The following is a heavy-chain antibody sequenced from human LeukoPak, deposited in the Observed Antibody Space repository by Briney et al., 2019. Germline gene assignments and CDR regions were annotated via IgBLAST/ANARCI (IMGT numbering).Heavy chain of an antibody. CDR1: GSTFNSFA. CDR2: ISGSGGST. Sequence: GGSLRLSCAASGSTFNSFAMSWVRQAPGKGLEWVSVISGSGGSTYYADSVKGRFTISRDNSKNTLYLQVNSLRVEDTAVYYCANESPFLDYWGQGTLVTVSS. J-gene: IGHJ4*02. CDR3: ANESPFLDY. V-gene: IGHV3-23*01.